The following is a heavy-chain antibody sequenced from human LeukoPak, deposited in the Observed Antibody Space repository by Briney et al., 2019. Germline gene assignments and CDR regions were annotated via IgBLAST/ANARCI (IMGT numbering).Heavy chain of an antibody. V-gene: IGHV3-7*01. D-gene: IGHD2-15*01. J-gene: IGHJ6*02. CDR1: GFTLSSYW. CDR2: IKQDGSEK. CDR3: ARGSTGNCRGGTCFHGNYHGLDV. Sequence: TGGSLRLSCAASGFTLSSYWMNWVRQAPGKGLEWVANIKQDGSEKYFVDSVKGRFTISRDNAKKSLYLQMSSLRAEDTAIYYCARGSTGNCRGGTCFHGNYHGLDVWGQGTTVTVSS.